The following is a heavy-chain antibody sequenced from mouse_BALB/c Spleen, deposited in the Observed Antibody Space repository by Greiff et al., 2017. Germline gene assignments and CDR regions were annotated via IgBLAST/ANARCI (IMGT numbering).Heavy chain of an antibody. CDR1: GFNIKDTY. CDR2: IDPANGNT. V-gene: IGHV14-3*02. CDR3: ARGMMTNYYAMDY. J-gene: IGHJ4*01. Sequence: VQLQQSGAELVKPGASVKLSCTASGFNIKDTYMHWVKQRPEQGLEWIGRIDPANGNTKYDPKFQGKATITADTSSNTAYLQLSSLTSEDTAVYYCARGMMTNYYAMDYWGQGTSVTVSS. D-gene: IGHD2-3*01.